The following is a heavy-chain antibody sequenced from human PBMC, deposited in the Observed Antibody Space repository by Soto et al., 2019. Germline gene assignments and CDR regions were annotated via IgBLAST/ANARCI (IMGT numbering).Heavy chain of an antibody. CDR3: ARGVRDYYYYGMDV. CDR2: IYSGGST. J-gene: IGHJ6*02. V-gene: IGHV3-53*01. CDR1: GFTVSSNY. Sequence: GGSLRLSCAASGFTVSSNYMSWVRQAPGKGLEWVSVIYSGGSTYYADSVKGRFTISRDNSKNTLYLQMNSLRAEDTAVYYCARGVRDYYYYGMDVWGQGTTVTVSS. D-gene: IGHD3-10*01.